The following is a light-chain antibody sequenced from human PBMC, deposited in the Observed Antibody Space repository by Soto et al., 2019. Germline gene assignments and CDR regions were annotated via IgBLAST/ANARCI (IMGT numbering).Light chain of an antibody. V-gene: IGLV2-14*01. CDR3: SSYTSSSGKV. Sequence: QSVLTQPASVSGSPGQSITISCTGTSSDVGGYNYVSWYQQHPGKAPKLMIYEVTNRPSGVSNRFSGSKSVNTASLTISGLQAEDEADYYCSSYTSSSGKVFGTGTKVTVL. J-gene: IGLJ1*01. CDR2: EVT. CDR1: SSDVGGYNY.